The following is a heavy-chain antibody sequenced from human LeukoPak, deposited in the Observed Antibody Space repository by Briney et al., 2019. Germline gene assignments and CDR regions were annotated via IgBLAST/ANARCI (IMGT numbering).Heavy chain of an antibody. Sequence: PGGSLRLSCAASGFTYSSYDMHWVRQATGKGLEWVSAIGTAGDTYYPGSVKGRFTISRENAKNSLYLQMNSLRAGDTAVYYCARASSGWYGDLYYGMDVWGQGTTVNVSS. CDR3: ARASSGWYGDLYYGMDV. D-gene: IGHD6-19*01. V-gene: IGHV3-13*01. CDR2: IGTAGDT. CDR1: GFTYSSYD. J-gene: IGHJ6*02.